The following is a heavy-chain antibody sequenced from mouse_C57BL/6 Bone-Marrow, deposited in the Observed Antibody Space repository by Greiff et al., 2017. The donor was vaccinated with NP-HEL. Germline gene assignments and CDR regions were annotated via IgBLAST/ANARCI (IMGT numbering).Heavy chain of an antibody. J-gene: IGHJ2*01. CDR3: TNAPYDYDRDY. V-gene: IGHV14-1*01. CDR1: GFNIKDYY. CDR2: IDPEDGDT. Sequence: VQLQQSGAELVRPGASVKLSCTASGFNIKDYYMHWVKQRPEQGLEWIGRIDPEDGDTEYAPKFQGKATMTADTSSNTAYLQLSSLTSEDTAVYYCTNAPYDYDRDYWGQGTTLTVSS. D-gene: IGHD2-4*01.